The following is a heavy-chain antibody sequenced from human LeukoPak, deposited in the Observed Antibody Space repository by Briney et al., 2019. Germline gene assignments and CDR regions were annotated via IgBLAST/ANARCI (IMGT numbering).Heavy chain of an antibody. CDR1: GFTFSSYS. V-gene: IGHV3-48*04. CDR3: ARVESIAAVGTRY. CDR2: ISSSSSTI. Sequence: PGGSLRLSCAASGFTFSSYSMNWVRQAPGKGLEWVSYISSSSSTIYYADSVKGRFTISRDNAKNSLYLQMNSLRAEDTAVYYCARVESIAAVGTRYWGQGILVTVSS. J-gene: IGHJ4*02. D-gene: IGHD6-13*01.